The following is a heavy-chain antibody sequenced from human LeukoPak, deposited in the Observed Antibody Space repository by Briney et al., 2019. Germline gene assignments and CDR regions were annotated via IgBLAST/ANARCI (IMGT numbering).Heavy chain of an antibody. J-gene: IGHJ4*02. CDR3: ARVRVVTALGYFDY. CDR2: IFPSGGEI. CDR1: GFIFSTFA. Sequence: GGSLRLSCAASGFIFSTFAMIWVRQPPGKGLEWVSSIFPSGGEIHYADSVRGRFTISRDNSKSTLSLQMNSLRAEDTAVYYCARVRVVTALGYFDYWGQGTLVTVSS. D-gene: IGHD2-21*02. V-gene: IGHV3-23*01.